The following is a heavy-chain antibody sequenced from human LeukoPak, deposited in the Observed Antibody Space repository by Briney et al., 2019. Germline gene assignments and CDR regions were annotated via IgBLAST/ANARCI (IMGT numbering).Heavy chain of an antibody. D-gene: IGHD3-16*01. Sequence: SETLSLTCTVSGGSISSGGYYWSWIRQHPGKGLEWIGYIYYSGSTYYNPSLKSRVTISVDTSKNQFSLKLSSVTAADTAVYYCARNLRLGEPRIDYWGQGTLVTVSS. CDR1: GGSISSGGYY. V-gene: IGHV4-31*03. J-gene: IGHJ4*02. CDR3: ARNLRLGEPRIDY. CDR2: IYYSGST.